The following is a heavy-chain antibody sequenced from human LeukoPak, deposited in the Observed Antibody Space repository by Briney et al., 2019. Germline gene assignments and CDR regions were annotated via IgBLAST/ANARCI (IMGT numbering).Heavy chain of an antibody. J-gene: IGHJ4*02. D-gene: IGHD4-23*01. V-gene: IGHV3-7*01. CDR1: GFTFTTYW. CDR3: VRAIGSNTL. CDR2: INQDGSEK. Sequence: GGSLRLSCAVSGFTFTTYWMSWVRQAPGKVLEWVANINQDGSEKYYVDSVKGRLTISRDNAKNSLYLQMNSLRAEDTAVYFCVRAIGSNTLWGQGTLVTVSS.